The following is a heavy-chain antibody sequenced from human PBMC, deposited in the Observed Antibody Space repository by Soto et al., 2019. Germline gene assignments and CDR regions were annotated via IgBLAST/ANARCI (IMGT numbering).Heavy chain of an antibody. CDR2: INPSNGTA. CDR3: ARSEYCISTSCYVSWFDP. J-gene: IGHJ5*02. CDR1: GYTFTSYA. V-gene: IGHV1-3*01. D-gene: IGHD2-2*01. Sequence: ASVKVSCKASGYTFTSYAMHWVRQAPGQRLEWMGGINPSNGTAKYAQKFQGRVTITADESTSTAYMELSSLRSEDTAVYYCARSEYCISTSCYVSWFDPWGQGTLVTVSS.